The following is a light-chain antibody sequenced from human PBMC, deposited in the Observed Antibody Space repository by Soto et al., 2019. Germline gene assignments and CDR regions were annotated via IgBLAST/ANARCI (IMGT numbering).Light chain of an antibody. CDR2: EAS. V-gene: IGKV3-11*01. CDR3: QQRSNWPSIT. CDR1: QNIRSH. Sequence: ETVLTQSPDTLSLSPGERAILFCRASQNIRSHLAWYQQKPGQAPRLLIYEASSRATGIPARFSGRGSGTDFTLTISNLEPEDFAVYYCQQRSNWPSITFGQGTRLEIK. J-gene: IGKJ5*01.